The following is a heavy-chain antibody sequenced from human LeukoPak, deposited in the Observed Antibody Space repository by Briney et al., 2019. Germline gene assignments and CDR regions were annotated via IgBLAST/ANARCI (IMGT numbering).Heavy chain of an antibody. J-gene: IGHJ5*02. D-gene: IGHD2-2*01. Sequence: PGGALRLSCVGSGFTFSSYAMNRVPQAPGKGLEWGSSISSNNNIYYADSVKGRFTISRDNAKNILSLQMNSLRGEDTALYYCGREDCDNYRCYGASDAWGQGTMVTVSS. CDR1: GFTFSSYA. V-gene: IGHV3-69-1*01. CDR3: GREDCDNYRCYGASDA. CDR2: ISSNNNI.